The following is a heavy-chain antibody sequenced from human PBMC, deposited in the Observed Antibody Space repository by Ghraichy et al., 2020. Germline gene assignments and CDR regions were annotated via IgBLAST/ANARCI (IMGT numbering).Heavy chain of an antibody. D-gene: IGHD3-10*01. CDR3: ARLALLWFGELLYNWFDP. Sequence: LSLTCAVYGGSFSGYYWSWIRQPPGKGLEWIGEINHSGSTNYNPSLKSRVTISVDTSKNQFSLKLSSVTAADPAVYYCARLALLWFGELLYNWFDPWGQGTLVTVAS. CDR2: INHSGST. V-gene: IGHV4-34*01. CDR1: GGSFSGYY. J-gene: IGHJ5*02.